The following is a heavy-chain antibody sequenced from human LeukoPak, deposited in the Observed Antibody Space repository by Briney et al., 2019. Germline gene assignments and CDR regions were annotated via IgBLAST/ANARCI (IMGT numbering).Heavy chain of an antibody. Sequence: ASVKVSCKASGYTFTSYGISWVRQAPGQGLEWMGWISAYNGNTNYAQKLQGRVTMTTDTSTSTAYMELRSLRSDDTAVYYCARGWSGFVHYYYMDVWGKGTTVTISS. J-gene: IGHJ6*03. V-gene: IGHV1-18*01. D-gene: IGHD3-3*01. CDR3: ARGWSGFVHYYYMDV. CDR2: ISAYNGNT. CDR1: GYTFTSYG.